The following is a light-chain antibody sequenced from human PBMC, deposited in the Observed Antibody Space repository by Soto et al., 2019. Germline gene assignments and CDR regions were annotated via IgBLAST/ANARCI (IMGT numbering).Light chain of an antibody. CDR3: IQGIHWPTT. Sequence: DVDMTQSPLSLPVTLGQPASISCRSSPALVYTYGYTYLNWFHQRPVQAPRRLIYKVSNRDSCVPDRVSGGGSCTDFTLKIDRVEAEDVGFDSCIQGIHWPTTIGGGTPVEIK. CDR1: PALVYTYGYTY. V-gene: IGKV2-30*01. J-gene: IGKJ4*01. CDR2: KVS.